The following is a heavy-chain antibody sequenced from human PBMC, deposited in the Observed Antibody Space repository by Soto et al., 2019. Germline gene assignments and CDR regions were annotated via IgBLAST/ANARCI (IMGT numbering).Heavy chain of an antibody. CDR1: GFTFSTDW. J-gene: IGHJ5*02. CDR2: ISNDGNAK. CDR3: AGEHWYRFDP. V-gene: IGHV3-7*01. D-gene: IGHD2-8*02. Sequence: GGSLRLSCAASGFTFSTDWMTWVRQAPGKWLEWVATISNDGNAKYYVDSVRGRFTISRDNARSSLYLQMSSLRADDTAVYYCAGEHWYRFDPWGQGTLVTVSS.